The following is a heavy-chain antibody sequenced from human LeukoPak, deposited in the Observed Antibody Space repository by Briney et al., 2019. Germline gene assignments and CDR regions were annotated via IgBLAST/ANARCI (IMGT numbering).Heavy chain of an antibody. CDR3: ARFSLRYFDLDY. CDR1: GFTFSSYG. D-gene: IGHD3-9*01. CDR2: ISSSSSYI. Sequence: GGSLRLSCAASGFTFSSYGIHWVRQAPGKGLEWVSSISSSSSYIYYADSVKGRFTISRDNAKNSLYLQMNSLRAEDTAVYYCARFSLRYFDLDYWGQGTLVTVSS. V-gene: IGHV3-21*01. J-gene: IGHJ4*02.